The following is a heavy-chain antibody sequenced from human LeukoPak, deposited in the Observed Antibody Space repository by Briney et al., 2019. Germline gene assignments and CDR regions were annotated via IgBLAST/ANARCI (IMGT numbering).Heavy chain of an antibody. V-gene: IGHV3-33*06. CDR1: GFSFSRYG. Sequence: GGSLRLSCAASGFSFSRYGMHWVRQAPGKGLEWVAVIWYDGSNKYYADSVKGRFTISRDNSKNTLYLQMNSLRAEDTAVYYCAKDSGSYHRLIDYWGQGTLVTVSS. D-gene: IGHD1-26*01. CDR2: IWYDGSNK. CDR3: AKDSGSYHRLIDY. J-gene: IGHJ4*02.